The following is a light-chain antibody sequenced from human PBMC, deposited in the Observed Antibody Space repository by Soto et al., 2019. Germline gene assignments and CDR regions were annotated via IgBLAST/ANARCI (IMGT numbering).Light chain of an antibody. CDR2: AAS. Sequence: DIQLTQSPSFLSASVGDRVTITCRASQGISSYLAWYQQKPGKAPKLLIYAASTLQCGVPSRFSGSGSGTEFTLTISSLQPEDFATYYCQQLNSYPRTFGPGTKVDIK. J-gene: IGKJ3*01. CDR1: QGISSY. V-gene: IGKV1-9*01. CDR3: QQLNSYPRT.